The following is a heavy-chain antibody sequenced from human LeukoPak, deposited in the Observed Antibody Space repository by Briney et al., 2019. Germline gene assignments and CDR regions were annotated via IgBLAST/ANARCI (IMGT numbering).Heavy chain of an antibody. V-gene: IGHV3-33*01. J-gene: IGHJ4*02. Sequence: AGGSLRLSCAASGFTFSSYGMHWVRQAPGKGLEWVAVIWYDGSNKYYADSVKGRFTISGDNSKNTLYLQMNSLRAEDTAVYYCVGAYSSGRYYFDYWGQGTLVTVSS. D-gene: IGHD6-19*01. CDR3: VGAYSSGRYYFDY. CDR1: GFTFSSYG. CDR2: IWYDGSNK.